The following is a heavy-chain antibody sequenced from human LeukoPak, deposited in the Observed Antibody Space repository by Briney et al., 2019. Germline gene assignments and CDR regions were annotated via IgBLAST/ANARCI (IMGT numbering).Heavy chain of an antibody. V-gene: IGHV4-59*01. Sequence: SETLSLTCTVSVGSFSIYYWRWIRQSPGKGLEWIGYIYYSGSTNYNPSLKSRVTISVDTSKNQFFLKLSSVTAADTAVYYCARDKKGASCYDYWGQGTLVTVSS. D-gene: IGHD2-2*01. CDR3: ARDKKGASCYDY. CDR2: IYYSGST. CDR1: VGSFSIYY. J-gene: IGHJ4*02.